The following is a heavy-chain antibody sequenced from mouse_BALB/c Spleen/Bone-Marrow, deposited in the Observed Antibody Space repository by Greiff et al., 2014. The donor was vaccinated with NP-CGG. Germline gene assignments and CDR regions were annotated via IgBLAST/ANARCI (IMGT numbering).Heavy chain of an antibody. Sequence: QVQLKQPGAELVRPGTSVKVSCKASGYAFTNYLIEWVKQRPGQGLEWIGVINPGSGGTNYNEKFKGKATPTADKSSSTAYMQLSSLTSDDSAVYFCARSGAYGYDWFAYWGQGTLVTVSA. V-gene: IGHV1-54*01. CDR1: GYAFTNYL. J-gene: IGHJ3*01. D-gene: IGHD2-2*01. CDR3: ARSGAYGYDWFAY. CDR2: INPGSGGT.